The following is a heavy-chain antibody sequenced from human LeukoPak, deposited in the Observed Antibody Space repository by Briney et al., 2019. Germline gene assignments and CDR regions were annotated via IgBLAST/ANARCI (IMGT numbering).Heavy chain of an antibody. Sequence: SETLSLTCSVSGSSMNLYSWNWIRQSPGKGLEWIAYMYYSGTTNYNPSLENRAAISLDLSRHQFSPKLSSVTAADTAVYYCARTRSWLPFEYWGQGTLVTVSS. CDR2: MYYSGTT. CDR1: GSSMNLYS. J-gene: IGHJ4*02. D-gene: IGHD5-12*01. V-gene: IGHV4-59*12. CDR3: ARTRSWLPFEY.